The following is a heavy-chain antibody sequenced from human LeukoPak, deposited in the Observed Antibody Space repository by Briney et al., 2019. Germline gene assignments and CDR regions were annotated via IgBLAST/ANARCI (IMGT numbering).Heavy chain of an antibody. J-gene: IGHJ4*02. V-gene: IGHV4-30-4*01. CDR3: ARAHCSGGSCKRNSYYFDY. Sequence: TSQTLSLTCTVAGGSVSSGDYYWSWIRQPPGEGLECIGYIYYSGSTYYNPSLKSRVTISVDTSKNQFSLKLSSVTAADTAVYYCARAHCSGGSCKRNSYYFDYWGQGTLVTVSS. D-gene: IGHD2-15*01. CDR1: GGSVSSGDYY. CDR2: IYYSGST.